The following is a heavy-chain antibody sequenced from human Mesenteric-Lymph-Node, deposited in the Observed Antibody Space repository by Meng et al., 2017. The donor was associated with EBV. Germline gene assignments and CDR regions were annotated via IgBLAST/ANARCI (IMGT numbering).Heavy chain of an antibody. CDR1: SDSISSTCYH. V-gene: IGHV4-39*01. J-gene: IGHJ4*02. CDR3: ARQYGSSFDY. CDR2: IYYSGTT. Sequence: LQLRKSGPGLVRRPRTPFLICTVSSDSISSTCYHGGWIRQPPGKGLEWIGSIYYSGTTYFNPSLESRVSISVDTSKKQFSLRLTSVTAADTAVYYCARQYGSSFDYWGQGTLVTVSS. D-gene: IGHD3-10*01.